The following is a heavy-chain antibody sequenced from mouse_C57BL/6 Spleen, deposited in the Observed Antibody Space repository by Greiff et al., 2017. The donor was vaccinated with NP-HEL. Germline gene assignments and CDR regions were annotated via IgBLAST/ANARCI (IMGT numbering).Heavy chain of an antibody. CDR2: IVPSDSYT. D-gene: IGHD1-1*01. CDR3: ARLGGSSYYYAMDD. Sequence: QVQLQQPGAELVKPGASVKLSCKASGYTFTSYWMPWVKQRPGQGLEWIGEIVPSDSYTNYNQKFKGKATLTVDTSSSTAYMQLSSLTSEDSAVYYCARLGGSSYYYAMDDWGQGTSVTVSS. J-gene: IGHJ4*01. V-gene: IGHV1-50*01. CDR1: GYTFTSYW.